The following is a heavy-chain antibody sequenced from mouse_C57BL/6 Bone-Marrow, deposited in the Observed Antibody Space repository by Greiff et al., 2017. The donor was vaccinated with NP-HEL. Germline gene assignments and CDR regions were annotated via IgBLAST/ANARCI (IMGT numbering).Heavy chain of an antibody. CDR3: ARGYDYDEGYAMDY. CDR2: ISSGSSTI. Sequence: EVKLMESGGGLVKPGGSLKLSCAASGFTFSDYGMHWVRQAPEKGLEWVAYISSGSSTIYYADTVKGRFTISRDNAKNTLFLQMTSLRSEDTAMYYCARGYDYDEGYAMDYWGQGTSVTVSS. V-gene: IGHV5-17*01. J-gene: IGHJ4*01. CDR1: GFTFSDYG. D-gene: IGHD2-4*01.